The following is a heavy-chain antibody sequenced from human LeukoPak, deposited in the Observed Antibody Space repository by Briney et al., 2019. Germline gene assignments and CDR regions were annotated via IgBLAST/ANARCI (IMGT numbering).Heavy chain of an antibody. Sequence: GGSLRLSCAASRFTFDDYAIHWVRQAPGRGLEWVSGISWNSGSIGYADSVKGRFTISRDNAKNSLYLQMNSLRAEDTALYYCAREGSSYGDYWGQGTLVTVSS. J-gene: IGHJ4*02. V-gene: IGHV3-9*01. CDR3: AREGSSYGDY. CDR1: RFTFDDYA. D-gene: IGHD5-18*01. CDR2: ISWNSGSI.